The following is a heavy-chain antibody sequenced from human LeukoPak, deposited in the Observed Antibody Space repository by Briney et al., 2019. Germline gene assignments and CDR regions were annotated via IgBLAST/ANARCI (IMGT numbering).Heavy chain of an antibody. J-gene: IGHJ4*02. Sequence: ASVKVSCKASGYTFTGYYMHWVRQAPGQGLEWMGRINPNSGGTNYAQKFQGRVTMTRDTSISTAYMELSRLRSDDTAVYYCARTYSSNWGLDYWGQGTLVTVSS. CDR3: ARTYSSNWGLDY. CDR1: GYTFTGYY. D-gene: IGHD6-13*01. CDR2: INPNSGGT. V-gene: IGHV1-2*06.